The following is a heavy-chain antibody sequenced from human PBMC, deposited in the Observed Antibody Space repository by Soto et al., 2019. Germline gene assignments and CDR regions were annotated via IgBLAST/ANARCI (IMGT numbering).Heavy chain of an antibody. CDR3: AKATTVTTDAFDI. Sequence: GGSLRLSCAASGFTFSSYAMSWVRQAPGKGLEWVSAISGSGGSTYYADSVKGRFTISGDNSKNTLYLQMNSLRAEDTAVYYCAKATTVTTDAFDIWGQGAMVTVSS. J-gene: IGHJ3*02. CDR1: GFTFSSYA. D-gene: IGHD4-17*01. V-gene: IGHV3-23*01. CDR2: ISGSGGST.